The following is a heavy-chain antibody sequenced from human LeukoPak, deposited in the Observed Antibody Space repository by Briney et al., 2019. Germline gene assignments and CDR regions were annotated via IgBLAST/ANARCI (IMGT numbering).Heavy chain of an antibody. CDR2: IYYSGST. CDR1: GGSISISSYY. CDR3: ARLPTWTFDY. D-gene: IGHD3/OR15-3a*01. V-gene: IGHV4-39*01. Sequence: SETLSLTCTVSGGSISISSYYWAWIRQPPGKGLEWIGSIYYSGSTYYNPSLKSRITISVDTSNNQFSLRLSSVTAADTAVYYCARLPTWTFDYRGQGTLVTVSS. J-gene: IGHJ4*02.